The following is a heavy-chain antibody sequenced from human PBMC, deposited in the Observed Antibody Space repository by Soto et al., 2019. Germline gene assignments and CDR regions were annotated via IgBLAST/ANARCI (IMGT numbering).Heavy chain of an antibody. Sequence: GGSLRLSCAASGFTFSSYGMHWVRQAPGKGLEWVAVIWYDGSNKYYADSVKGRFTISRDNSKNTLYLQMNSLRAEDTAVYYCASLDGDYEQFDYWGQGTLVTVFS. D-gene: IGHD4-17*01. J-gene: IGHJ4*02. CDR1: GFTFSSYG. CDR3: ASLDGDYEQFDY. CDR2: IWYDGSNK. V-gene: IGHV3-33*01.